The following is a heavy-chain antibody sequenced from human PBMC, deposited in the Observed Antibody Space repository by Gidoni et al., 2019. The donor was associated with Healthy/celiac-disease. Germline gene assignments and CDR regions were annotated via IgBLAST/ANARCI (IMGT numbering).Heavy chain of an antibody. CDR1: GFTFSRYA. V-gene: IGHV3-23*01. CDR3: AKEASNLYYDSSGYYYDYFDY. Sequence: EVQLLESGGGLVQPGGSLRLSCAASGFTFSRYAMSWFRQAPGKGLEWVSAISGSGGSTYYADSVKGRFTISRDNSKNTLYLQMNSLRAEDTAVYYCAKEASNLYYDSSGYYYDYFDYWGQGTLVTVSS. CDR2: ISGSGGST. J-gene: IGHJ4*02. D-gene: IGHD3-22*01.